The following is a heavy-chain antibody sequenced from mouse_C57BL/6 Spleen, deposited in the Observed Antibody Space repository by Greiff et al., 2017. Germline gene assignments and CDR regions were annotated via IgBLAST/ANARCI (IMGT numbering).Heavy chain of an antibody. CDR2: ISDGGSYT. Sequence: EVMLVESGGGLVKPGGSLKLSCAASGFTFSSYAMSWVRQTPEKRLEWVATISDGGSYTYYPDNVKGRFTISRDNAKNNLYLQMSHLKSEDTAMYDCARDRGYGNYYFDYWGQGTTLTVSS. CDR1: GFTFSSYA. CDR3: ARDRGYGNYYFDY. V-gene: IGHV5-4*01. D-gene: IGHD2-1*01. J-gene: IGHJ2*01.